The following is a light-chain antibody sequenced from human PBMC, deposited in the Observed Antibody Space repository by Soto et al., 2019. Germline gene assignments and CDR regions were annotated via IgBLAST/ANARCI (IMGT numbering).Light chain of an antibody. V-gene: IGKV1-9*01. CDR2: AAF. CDR1: QGISSY. CDR3: QQLNTYPRT. J-gene: IGKJ1*01. Sequence: DIQLTQSPSFLSASVGDRVTITCRASQGISSYLAWYQQKPGKAPKLLIYAAFSLENGGPSRFSGSGSGTEFTLTISSLQPEDFATYYCQQLNTYPRTFGPGTKVEIK.